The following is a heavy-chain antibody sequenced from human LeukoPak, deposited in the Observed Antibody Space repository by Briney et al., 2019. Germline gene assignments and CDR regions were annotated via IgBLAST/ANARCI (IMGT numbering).Heavy chain of an antibody. D-gene: IGHD6-13*01. CDR1: GFTFSPYW. CDR2: IKQDGSEK. J-gene: IGHJ4*02. CDR3: ARAPTSEQQLQFDY. V-gene: IGHV3-7*01. Sequence: PGGSLRLSCVGSGFTFSPYWMSWLRQAPGKGLEWVANIKQDGSEKYYVDSVKGRFIISRDNAKNSLYLQMNSLRAEDTAVYYCARAPTSEQQLQFDYWGQGTLVTVSS.